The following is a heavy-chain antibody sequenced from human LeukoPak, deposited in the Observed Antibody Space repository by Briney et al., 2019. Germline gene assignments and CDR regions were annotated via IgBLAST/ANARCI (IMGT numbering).Heavy chain of an antibody. D-gene: IGHD2-15*01. CDR2: IWYDGSNE. J-gene: IGHJ6*02. Sequence: GGSLGLSCVASGFTFRSHGMHWVRQAPGKGLEWVAVIWYDGSNEYFADSVKGRFTISRDNSKNILYLQMNSLRAEDTAVYYCARDIASTRMDVWGQGTTVSVSS. V-gene: IGHV3-33*01. CDR3: ARDIASTRMDV. CDR1: GFTFRSHG.